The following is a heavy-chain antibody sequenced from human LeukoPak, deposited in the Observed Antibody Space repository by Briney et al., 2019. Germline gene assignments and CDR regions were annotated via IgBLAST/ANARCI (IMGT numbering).Heavy chain of an antibody. Sequence: PGGTLRLSCAASGFTFSIYRMSWVRQATGKALEWVSSISGSGTNTDYADSVEGGFTISRDNSKNTVNVQMKSLRAEDTAVYYCAKATSPGHSRNWFDSWGQGTLVTVSS. CDR3: AKATSPGHSRNWFDS. CDR2: ISGSGTNT. V-gene: IGHV3-23*01. J-gene: IGHJ5*01. CDR1: GFTFSIYR. D-gene: IGHD6-13*01.